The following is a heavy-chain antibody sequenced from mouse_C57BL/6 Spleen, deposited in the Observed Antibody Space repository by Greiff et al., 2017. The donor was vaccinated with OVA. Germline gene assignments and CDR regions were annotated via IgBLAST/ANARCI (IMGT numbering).Heavy chain of an antibody. Sequence: QVHVKQPGTELVKPGASVKLSCKASGYTFTSYWMHWVKQRPGQGLEWIGNINPSNGGTNYNEKFKSKATLTVDKSSSTAYMQLSSLTSEDSAVYYCARRGYYSNYDYAMDYWGQGTSVTVSS. CDR2: INPSNGGT. CDR3: ARRGYYSNYDYAMDY. D-gene: IGHD2-5*01. CDR1: GYTFTSYW. V-gene: IGHV1-53*01. J-gene: IGHJ4*01.